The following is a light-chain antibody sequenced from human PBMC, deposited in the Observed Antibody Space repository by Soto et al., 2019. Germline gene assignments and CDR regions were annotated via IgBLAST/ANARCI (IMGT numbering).Light chain of an antibody. V-gene: IGLV2-23*01. CDR3: WSFAGSTAFV. CDR1: ISDVGSYIL. J-gene: IGLJ1*01. Sequence: QSALTQPASVSGSPGQSVTISCTGTISDVGSYILVSWYQQHPAKAPKVIIYEGNQRPSGVSNRFAGSKSGNTASLTIAGLQAEGEADYYCWSFAGSTAFVFGTGTKV. CDR2: EGN.